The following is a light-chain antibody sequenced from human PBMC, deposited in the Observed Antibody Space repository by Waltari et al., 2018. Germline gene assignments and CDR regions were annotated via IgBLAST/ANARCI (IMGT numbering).Light chain of an antibody. CDR1: QSVSRA. Sequence: EIVLTQSPGTLSLSPGERVTLSCRASQSVSRALAWYQQKPGQAPRLLISGASNRATGIPDRFSGSGSGTDFSLTISSLEPEDFAVYYCQHYVRLPATFGQGTKVEIK. CDR3: QHYVRLPAT. CDR2: GAS. V-gene: IGKV3-20*01. J-gene: IGKJ1*01.